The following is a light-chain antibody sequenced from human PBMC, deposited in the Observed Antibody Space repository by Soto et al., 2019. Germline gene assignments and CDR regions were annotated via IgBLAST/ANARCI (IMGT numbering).Light chain of an antibody. CDR2: EGS. J-gene: IGLJ2*01. CDR1: SSDVGSYNL. Sequence: QSVLTQPASVSASPGQSITIPCTGTSSDVGSYNLVSWYQHHPGKAPKLMIYEGSKRPSGVSNRFSGSKSGNTASLTIYGLQAEDEAYYYCCSYAGSSTFFGGGTKVTVL. CDR3: CSYAGSSTF. V-gene: IGLV2-23*03.